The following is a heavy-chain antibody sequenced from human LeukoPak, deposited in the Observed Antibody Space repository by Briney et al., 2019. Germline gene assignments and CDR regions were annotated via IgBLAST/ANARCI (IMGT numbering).Heavy chain of an antibody. J-gene: IGHJ4*02. CDR3: ARESGDYYYDSSGYYYFDY. Sequence: GGSLRLSCAASGFTFSSYSMNWVRQAPGKGLEWVSYISSSSSTIYYADSVKGRFTISRDNAKNSLYLQMNSLRAEDTAVYYCARESGDYYYDSSGYYYFDYWGQGTLVTVSS. V-gene: IGHV3-48*01. CDR2: ISSSSSTI. CDR1: GFTFSSYS. D-gene: IGHD3-22*01.